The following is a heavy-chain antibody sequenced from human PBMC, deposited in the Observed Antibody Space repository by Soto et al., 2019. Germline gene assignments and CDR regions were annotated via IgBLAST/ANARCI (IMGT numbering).Heavy chain of an antibody. D-gene: IGHD3-10*01. Sequence: QVQLQESGPGLVKPSQTLSLTCTVSGGSISSGDYYWSWIRQPPGKGLEWIGYIYYSGSTYYNPSLKSRVTISVDTSKNQFSLKLSSVTAADTAVYYCARGLLWFGESDTAPFDYWGQGTLVTVS. CDR2: IYYSGST. V-gene: IGHV4-30-4*01. J-gene: IGHJ4*02. CDR3: ARGLLWFGESDTAPFDY. CDR1: GGSISSGDYY.